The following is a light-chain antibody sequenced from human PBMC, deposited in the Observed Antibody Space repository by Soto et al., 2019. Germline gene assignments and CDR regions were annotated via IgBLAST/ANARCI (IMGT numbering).Light chain of an antibody. Sequence: EVVMPQSPATLSASPGERATLSCRASQSVSSYLVWYQQKPCQAPRLLIYGTSTRATGIAARFSGSGSGTEFTLTISSLESEDFAVYYCQQHSGWPLAFGGGNKVEIK. V-gene: IGKV3-15*01. CDR1: QSVSSY. J-gene: IGKJ4*02. CDR2: GTS. CDR3: QQHSGWPLA.